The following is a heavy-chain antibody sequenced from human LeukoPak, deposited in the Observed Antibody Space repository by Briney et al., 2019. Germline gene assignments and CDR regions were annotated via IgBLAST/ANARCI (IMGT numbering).Heavy chain of an antibody. J-gene: IGHJ6*03. Sequence: SETLSLTCTVSGYSITSGYYWGWIRQPPGRGLEWIGSIYHTGSTYYNPSLKSRVTISVDTSKNHFSLELTSVTAADTAVYYCARFPTVRAYYYYYMDVWGKGTTVNVSS. V-gene: IGHV4-38-2*02. D-gene: IGHD1-1*01. CDR1: GYSITSGYY. CDR3: ARFPTVRAYYYYYMDV. CDR2: IYHTGST.